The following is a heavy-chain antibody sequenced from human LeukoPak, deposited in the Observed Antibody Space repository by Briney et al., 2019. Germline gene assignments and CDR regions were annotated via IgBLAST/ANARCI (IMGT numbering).Heavy chain of an antibody. CDR3: ARDYAYAFDI. CDR2: IGGSGTTTI. D-gene: IGHD2-2*01. CDR1: GFTVSKNY. V-gene: IGHV3-48*02. J-gene: IGHJ3*02. Sequence: GGSLRLSCTASGFTVSKNYMNWVRRPPGKGLEWVSYIGGSGTTTIYYAESVKGRFTISRDNVKNSLYLQMNSLRDEDTAIYYCARDYAYAFDIWGQGTMVTVSS.